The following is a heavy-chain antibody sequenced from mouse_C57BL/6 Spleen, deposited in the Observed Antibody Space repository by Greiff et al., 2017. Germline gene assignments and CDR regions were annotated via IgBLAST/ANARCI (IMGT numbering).Heavy chain of an antibody. Sequence: QVQLQQSGPGLVQPSQCLSITCTVSGFSLTSYGVHWVRQSPGKGLEWLGVIWSGGSTDYNAAFISRLSISKDNSKSQVFFKRNSLQADDTAMYYCAREGDYEGSSYFDCWGQGTTLTVSS. CDR3: AREGDYEGSSYFDC. D-gene: IGHD1-1*01. CDR2: IWSGGST. CDR1: GFSLTSYG. J-gene: IGHJ2*01. V-gene: IGHV2-2*01.